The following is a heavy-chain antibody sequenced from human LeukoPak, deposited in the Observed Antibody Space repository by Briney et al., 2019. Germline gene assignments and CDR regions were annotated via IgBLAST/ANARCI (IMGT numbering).Heavy chain of an antibody. J-gene: IGHJ4*02. CDR1: GFTFSSYS. Sequence: GGSLRLSCAASGFTFSSYSMNWVRQAPGKGLEWVSSISSSSSYIYYADSVKGRFTISRDNAKNSLYLQMNSLRSEDTAVYYCASISGSYYGDGDWGQGTLVTVSS. CDR3: ASISGSYYGDGD. CDR2: ISSSSSYI. V-gene: IGHV3-21*04. D-gene: IGHD1-26*01.